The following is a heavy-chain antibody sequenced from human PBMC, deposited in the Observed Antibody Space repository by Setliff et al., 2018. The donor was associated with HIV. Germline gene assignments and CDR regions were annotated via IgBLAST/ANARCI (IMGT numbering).Heavy chain of an antibody. CDR3: ADYGPLGVI. Sequence: GGSLRLSCAASGFTFTDAWMNWVRQAPGKGLEWVGRIKSKSDGETTDYAAPVKGRFTISRHDSRETVYLQMNSLKSEDTAVYYCADYGPLGVIWGQGTSVTVSS. J-gene: IGHJ4*02. D-gene: IGHD4-17*01. CDR1: GFTFTDAW. V-gene: IGHV3-15*01. CDR2: IKSKSDGETT.